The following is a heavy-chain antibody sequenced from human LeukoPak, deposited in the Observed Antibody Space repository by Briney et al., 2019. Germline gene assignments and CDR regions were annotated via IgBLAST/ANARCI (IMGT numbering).Heavy chain of an antibody. CDR1: GFTFSSYG. CDR2: ISTSGSTI. Sequence: PGGSLRLSCTASGFTFSSYGMSWVRQAPGKGLKWVSYISTSGSTIYYADSVKGRFTISRDNAKNSLYLQMNSLRAEDTAVYYCVRVARHDYWGQGTLVTVSS. CDR3: VRVARHDY. V-gene: IGHV3-48*03. J-gene: IGHJ4*02. D-gene: IGHD2-15*01.